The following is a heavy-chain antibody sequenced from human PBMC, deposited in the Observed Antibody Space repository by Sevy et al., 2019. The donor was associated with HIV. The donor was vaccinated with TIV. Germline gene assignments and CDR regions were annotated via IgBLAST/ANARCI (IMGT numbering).Heavy chain of an antibody. CDR2: ISLSGGDT. D-gene: IGHD3-3*01. CDR1: GFTFSTYA. CDR3: AKDRVSGAYYTRDFDY. Sequence: GGSLRLSCAASGFTFSTYAMTWVRQAPGKGLEWVSVISLSGGDTYYSDSVKGRFTISRDNSKNTLCLQMNSLRAEDTAVYYCAKDRVSGAYYTRDFDYWGQGTLVTVSS. J-gene: IGHJ4*01. V-gene: IGHV3-23*01.